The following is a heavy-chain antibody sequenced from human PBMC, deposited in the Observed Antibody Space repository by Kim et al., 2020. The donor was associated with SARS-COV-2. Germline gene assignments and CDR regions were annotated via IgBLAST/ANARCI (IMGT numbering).Heavy chain of an antibody. CDR2: ISYDGSNK. D-gene: IGHD3-10*01. CDR1: GFTFSSYA. Sequence: GGSLRLSCAASGFTFSSYAMHWVRQAPGKGLEWVAVISYDGSNKYYADSVKGRFTISRDNSKTPLYLQMNSLRAEDTAVYYCAREGYYYGSVTSFDPWGQGTLVTVSS. V-gene: IGHV3-30*04. CDR3: AREGYYYGSVTSFDP. J-gene: IGHJ5*02.